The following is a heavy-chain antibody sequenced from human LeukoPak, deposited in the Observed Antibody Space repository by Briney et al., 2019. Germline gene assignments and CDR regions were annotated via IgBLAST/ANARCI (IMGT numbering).Heavy chain of an antibody. J-gene: IGHJ5*02. V-gene: IGHV1-18*01. D-gene: IGHD2-15*01. CDR1: GYTFTSYG. CDR2: ISAYNGNT. CDR3: ARDRRYCSGGSCYSAYNWFDP. Sequence: ASVKVSCKASGYTFTSYGISWVRQAPGQGLEWMGWISAYNGNTNYAQKLQGRVTMTTDTSTSTAYMELRSLRSDDTAVYYCARDRRYCSGGSCYSAYNWFDPWGQGALVTVSS.